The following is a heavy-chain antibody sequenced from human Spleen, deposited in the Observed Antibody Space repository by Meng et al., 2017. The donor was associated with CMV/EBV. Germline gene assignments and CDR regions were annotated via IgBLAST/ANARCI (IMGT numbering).Heavy chain of an antibody. D-gene: IGHD3-3*01. V-gene: IGHV3-7*01. CDR3: ARDGARLYYDFSPGAFDI. J-gene: IGHJ3*02. Sequence: GESLKISCAASGFTFSSYWMSWVRQAQGKGLEWVANIKQDGSEKYYVDSVKGRFTISRDNAKNSLYLQMNRLRAEDTAVYYCARDGARLYYDFSPGAFDIWGQGTMVTVSS. CDR1: GFTFSSYW. CDR2: IKQDGSEK.